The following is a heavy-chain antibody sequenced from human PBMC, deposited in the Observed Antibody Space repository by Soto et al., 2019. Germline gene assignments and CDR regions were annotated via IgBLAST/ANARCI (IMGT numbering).Heavy chain of an antibody. CDR1: GFTFSSYA. J-gene: IGHJ4*02. Sequence: EVQLLESGGGLVQPGGSLRLSCAASGFTFSSYAMSWVRQAPGKGLEWVSAISGSGGSTYYADSVKGRFTISRDNSKNTLYLQMNSLRAEDTAVYYCAKKQIGYSYCYSLFDYWGQGTLVTVSS. CDR2: ISGSGGST. CDR3: AKKQIGYSYCYSLFDY. D-gene: IGHD5-18*01. V-gene: IGHV3-23*01.